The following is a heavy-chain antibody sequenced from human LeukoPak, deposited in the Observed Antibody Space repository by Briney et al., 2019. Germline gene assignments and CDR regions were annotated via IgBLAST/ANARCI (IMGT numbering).Heavy chain of an antibody. J-gene: IGHJ3*02. CDR1: GFTFSSYW. Sequence: PGGSLRLSCAASGFTFSSYWMHWVRQAPGKGLVCILQINIDGSSTSYAHSVKGRFTISRDNPKNTLYLQMNSLRAEDTAVYYCARDGHAFDIWGQGTMVSVSS. D-gene: IGHD3/OR15-3a*01. V-gene: IGHV3-74*01. CDR3: ARDGHAFDI. CDR2: INIDGSST.